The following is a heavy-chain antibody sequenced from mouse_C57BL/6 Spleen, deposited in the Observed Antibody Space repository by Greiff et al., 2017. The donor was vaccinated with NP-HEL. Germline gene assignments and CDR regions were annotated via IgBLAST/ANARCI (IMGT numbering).Heavy chain of an antibody. J-gene: IGHJ4*01. V-gene: IGHV1-55*01. CDR2: IYPGSGST. D-gene: IGHD2-3*01. CDR1: GYTFTSYW. Sequence: VQLQQSGAELVKPGASVKMSCKASGYTFTSYWITWVKQRPGQGLEWIGDIYPGSGSTNYNEKFKSKATLTVDTSSSTAYMQLSSLTSEDSAVYYCARAGDGYWDAMDYWGQGTSVTVSS. CDR3: ARAGDGYWDAMDY.